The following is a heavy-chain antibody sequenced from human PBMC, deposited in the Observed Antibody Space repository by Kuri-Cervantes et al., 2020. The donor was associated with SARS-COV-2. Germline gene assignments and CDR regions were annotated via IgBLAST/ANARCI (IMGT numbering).Heavy chain of an antibody. CDR3: ARGISYSGYDLDY. Sequence: GGSLRLSCAASGFTFSGYAMHWVRQAPGKGLEWVAVISYDGSNKYYADSVKGRFTISRDNSKNTLYLQMNSLRAEDTAVYYCARGISYSGYDLDYWGQGTLVTVSS. D-gene: IGHD5-12*01. CDR2: ISYDGSNK. J-gene: IGHJ4*02. CDR1: GFTFSGYA. V-gene: IGHV3-30-3*01.